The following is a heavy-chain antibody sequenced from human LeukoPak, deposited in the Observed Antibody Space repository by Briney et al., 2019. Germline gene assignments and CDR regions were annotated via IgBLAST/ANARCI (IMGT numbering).Heavy chain of an antibody. D-gene: IGHD1-14*01. CDR3: ARDRTALDAFDI. V-gene: IGHV3-7*01. CDR2: IKQDGSEK. CDR1: GLTFSSYW. J-gene: IGHJ3*02. Sequence: PGGSLRLSCAASGLTFSSYWMSWVRQAPGKGLEWVANIKQDGSEKYYVDSVKGRFTISRDNAKNSLYLQMNSLRAEDTAVYYCARDRTALDAFDIWGQGTMVTVSS.